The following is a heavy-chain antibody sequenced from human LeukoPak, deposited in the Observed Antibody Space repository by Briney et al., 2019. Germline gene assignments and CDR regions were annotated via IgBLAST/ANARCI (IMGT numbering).Heavy chain of an antibody. CDR2: ITNSGGST. CDR1: GFSFSSYA. J-gene: IGHJ4*02. Sequence: GGSLRLSCAASGFSFSSYAMSWVRQAPGKGLGWVSVITNSGGSTYYADSVKGRFTISRDNSKNTLYLQMNSLRAEDTAVYYCAKGVVVVAATVTEYYFDYWGQGTLVTVSS. V-gene: IGHV3-23*01. CDR3: AKGVVVVAATVTEYYFDY. D-gene: IGHD2-15*01.